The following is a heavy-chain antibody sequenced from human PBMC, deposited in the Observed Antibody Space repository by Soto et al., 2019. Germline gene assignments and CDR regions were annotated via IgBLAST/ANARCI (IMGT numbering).Heavy chain of an antibody. CDR3: ARFPGYYFDY. CDR1: GGSLDSGTYY. CDR2: IYHTGST. V-gene: IGHV4-31*03. J-gene: IGHJ4*02. Sequence: QVQLQESGPGLVKPSQTLSLTCTVSGGSLDSGTYYWSWIRQHPGKGLEWTGYIYHTGSTYYNPSLESRITISVDTSKNQCSHRMTSVTAADTAVYYCARFPGYYFDYWGQGTLDTVSS.